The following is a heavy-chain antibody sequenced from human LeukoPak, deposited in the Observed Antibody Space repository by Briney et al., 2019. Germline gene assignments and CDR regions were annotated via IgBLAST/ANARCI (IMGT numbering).Heavy chain of an antibody. J-gene: IGHJ4*02. CDR3: ASAIAADVDFDY. D-gene: IGHD6-13*01. Sequence: GGSLRLSCAASGFTFSSYSMNWVRQAPGKGLEWVSSISSSSSYIYYADSVKGRFTISGDNAKNSLYLQMNSLRAEDTAVYYCASAIAADVDFDYWGQGTLVTVSS. CDR1: GFTFSSYS. V-gene: IGHV3-21*01. CDR2: ISSSSSYI.